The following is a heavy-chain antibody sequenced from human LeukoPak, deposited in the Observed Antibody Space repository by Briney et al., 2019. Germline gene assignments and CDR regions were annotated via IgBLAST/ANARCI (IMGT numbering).Heavy chain of an antibody. CDR2: ISYDGSNK. CDR1: GFTFSTYG. V-gene: IGHV3-30*19. J-gene: IGHJ4*02. CDR3: ARDRGWELLSGYYFDY. Sequence: GGSLRLSCAASGFTFSTYGMHWVRQAPGKGLEWVAVISYDGSNKYYADSVKGRFTISRDNSKNTLYLQMNSLRAEDTAVYYCARDRGWELLSGYYFDYWGQGTLVTVSS. D-gene: IGHD1-26*01.